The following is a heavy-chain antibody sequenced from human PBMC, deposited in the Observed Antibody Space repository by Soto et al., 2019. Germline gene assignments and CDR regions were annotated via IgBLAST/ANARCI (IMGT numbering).Heavy chain of an antibody. CDR1: GGSISRGGYY. V-gene: IGHV4-31*03. CDR2: IYYSGST. J-gene: IGHJ5*02. Sequence: QVQLQESGPGLVKPSQTLSLTCTVSGGSISRGGYYWTWIRQHPGKGLEWIGYIYYSGSTYYNPSLKSRLTISLDTSKNQFSVKLSYVTAADTAVYYCARSVFPWGQGTVVTVSS. CDR3: ARSVFP.